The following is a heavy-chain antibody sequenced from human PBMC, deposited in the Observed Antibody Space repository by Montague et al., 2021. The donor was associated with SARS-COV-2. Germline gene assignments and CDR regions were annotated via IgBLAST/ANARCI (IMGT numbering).Heavy chain of an antibody. CDR1: DGSISSYY. V-gene: IGHV4-59*08. Sequence: SETLSLTCTVYDGSISSYYWNWIRQTPGKGLEWIGDMHHSGTANYNPSLRSRVTLMVDASKNQFSLELSSVTAADTAMYYCTRLPRGSETWGYFDYWGQGTLVTVSS. J-gene: IGHJ4*02. D-gene: IGHD7-27*01. CDR2: MHHSGTA. CDR3: TRLPRGSETWGYFDY.